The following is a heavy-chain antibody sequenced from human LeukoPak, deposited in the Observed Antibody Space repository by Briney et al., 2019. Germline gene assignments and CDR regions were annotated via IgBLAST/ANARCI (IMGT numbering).Heavy chain of an antibody. CDR2: TVSEIDGGTT. V-gene: IGHV3-15*04. CDR1: GFTFNYAW. J-gene: IGHJ6*02. Sequence: GGSLRLSCAASGFTFNYAWMSWVRQVPGKGLEWVGQTVSEIDGGTTDYATPVKGRFTISRDDSKSTLYLQMNSLEIEDTAVYYCTTDEDWNYARKDVWGQGATVIVSS. CDR3: TTDEDWNYARKDV. D-gene: IGHD1-7*01.